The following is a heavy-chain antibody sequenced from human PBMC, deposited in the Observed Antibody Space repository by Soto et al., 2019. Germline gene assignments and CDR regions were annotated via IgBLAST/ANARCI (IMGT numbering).Heavy chain of an antibody. CDR3: ARVGAKGVVGY. D-gene: IGHD1-26*01. Sequence: PSETLPVTCSVPGGSISGVYWSCIRQPPGKGLEWIGYIYYSGSTNYNPSPKSRVTISVDTSKNQFSLKLSSVTAADTAVYYCARVGAKGVVGYWGQGSLVTV. V-gene: IGHV4-59*01. J-gene: IGHJ4*02. CDR1: GGSISGVY. CDR2: IYYSGST.